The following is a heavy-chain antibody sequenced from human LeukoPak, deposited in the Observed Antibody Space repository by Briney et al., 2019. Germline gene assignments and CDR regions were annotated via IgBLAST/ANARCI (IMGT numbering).Heavy chain of an antibody. CDR2: IYYSGST. CDR1: GGSISSYY. CDR3: ARFDSGYDCEFDY. J-gene: IGHJ4*02. Sequence: SETLSLTCTVSGGSISSYYWSWIRQPPGKGLEWIGYIYYSGSTNYNPSLKSRVTISVDTSKNQFSLKLSSVTAADTAVYYCARFDSGYDCEFDYWGQGTLVTVS. V-gene: IGHV4-59*01. D-gene: IGHD5-12*01.